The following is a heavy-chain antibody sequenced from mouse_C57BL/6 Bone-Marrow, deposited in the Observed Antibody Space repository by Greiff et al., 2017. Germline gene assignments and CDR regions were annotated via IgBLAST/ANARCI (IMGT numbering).Heavy chain of an antibody. J-gene: IGHJ3*01. D-gene: IGHD3-2*02. CDR3: ARDQAWFAY. CDR2: ISDGGSYT. CDR1: GFTFSSYA. Sequence: EVQLVESGGGLVKPGGSLKLSCAASGFTFSSYAMSWVRQTPEKRLEWVATISDGGSYTYYPDNVKGRFTISRDNAKNNLYLLMSHLESEDTAMYYCARDQAWFAYWGQGTLVTGSA. V-gene: IGHV5-4*01.